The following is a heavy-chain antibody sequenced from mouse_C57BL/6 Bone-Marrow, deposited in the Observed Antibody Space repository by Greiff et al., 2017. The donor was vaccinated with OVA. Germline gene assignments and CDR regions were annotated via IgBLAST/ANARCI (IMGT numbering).Heavy chain of an antibody. J-gene: IGHJ3*01. CDR2: ISNGGGST. CDR1: GFTFSDYY. CDR3: ARPSAQSTPVLFAY. D-gene: IGHD3-2*02. Sequence: EVMLVESGGGLVQPGGSLKLSCAASGFTFSDYYMYWVRQTPEKRLEWVAYISNGGGSTYYPDTVKGRFTISRDNAKNTLYLQMSRLKSEDTAMYYCARPSAQSTPVLFAYWGQVTLVTVSA. V-gene: IGHV5-12*01.